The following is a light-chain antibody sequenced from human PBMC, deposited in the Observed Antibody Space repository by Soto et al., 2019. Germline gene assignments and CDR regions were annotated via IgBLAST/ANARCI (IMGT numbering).Light chain of an antibody. CDR1: QSISSW. V-gene: IGKV1-5*01. J-gene: IGKJ1*01. Sequence: DIQMTQSPSSLSSSDGDRVTITCRASQSISSWLAWYQQKPGKAPKLLIYDASSLESGVPSRFSGSGSGTEFTLTISSLQPDDFATYYCQHYNSYSEAFGQGTKVDIK. CDR2: DAS. CDR3: QHYNSYSEA.